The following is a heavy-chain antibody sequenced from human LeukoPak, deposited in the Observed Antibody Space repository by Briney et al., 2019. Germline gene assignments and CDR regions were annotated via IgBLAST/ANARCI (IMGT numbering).Heavy chain of an antibody. J-gene: IGHJ4*02. Sequence: GGSLRLSCAASGFTFSSYGMHWVRQAPGKGLEWVAVISYDGSNKYYADSVKGRFTISRDNSKNTLYLQMNSLRAEDTAVYYCAKDLDPYYYGSGSYYIGGLDYWGQGTLVTVSS. CDR2: ISYDGSNK. V-gene: IGHV3-30*18. CDR1: GFTFSSYG. D-gene: IGHD3-10*01. CDR3: AKDLDPYYYGSGSYYIGGLDY.